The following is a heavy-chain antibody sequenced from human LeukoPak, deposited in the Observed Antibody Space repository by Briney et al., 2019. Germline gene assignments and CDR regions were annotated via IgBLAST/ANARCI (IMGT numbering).Heavy chain of an antibody. CDR3: ARGGDYRDSYGYLY. V-gene: IGHV1-69*05. CDR1: GGTFSSYA. CDR2: ITPIFGTA. J-gene: IGHJ4*02. Sequence: SVKVSFKASGGTFSSYAISWVRQAPGQGLEWMGGITPIFGTANYAQKFQGRVTITTDESTSTAYMELSSLRSEDTAVYYCARGGDYRDSYGYLYWGQGTLVTVSS. D-gene: IGHD5-18*01.